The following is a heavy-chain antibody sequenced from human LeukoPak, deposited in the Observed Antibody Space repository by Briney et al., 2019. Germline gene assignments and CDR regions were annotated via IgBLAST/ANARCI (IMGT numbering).Heavy chain of an antibody. J-gene: IGHJ6*03. CDR3: AREWQGYSSSRRGYYYYMDV. Sequence: PGGSLRLSCAASGFTFSSYSMNWVRQAPGKGLEWVSKITSSSSTAFYADSVKGRFTISRDNAKNSLYLQMNSLRAEDTAVYYCAREWQGYSSSRRGYYYYMDVWGKGTTVTVSS. CDR2: ITSSSSTA. CDR1: GFTFSSYS. V-gene: IGHV3-48*01. D-gene: IGHD6-6*01.